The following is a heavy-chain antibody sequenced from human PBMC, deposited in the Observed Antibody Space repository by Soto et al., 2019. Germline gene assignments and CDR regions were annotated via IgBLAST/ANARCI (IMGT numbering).Heavy chain of an antibody. CDR3: ARPGITAAGPDHFDI. J-gene: IGHJ3*02. D-gene: IGHD6-13*01. Sequence: SGPTLVNPTQTLTLTCTFSGFSLSTRGMRVSWIRQPPGKALEWLARIDWDDDKFYSTSLKTRLTISKDTSKNQVVLTMTNMDPVETATYYRARPGITAAGPDHFDIWGQGTMVTVSS. V-gene: IGHV2-70*04. CDR2: IDWDDDK. CDR1: GFSLSTRGMR.